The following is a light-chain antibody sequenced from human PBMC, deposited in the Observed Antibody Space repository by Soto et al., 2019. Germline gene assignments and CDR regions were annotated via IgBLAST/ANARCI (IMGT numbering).Light chain of an antibody. CDR2: DAS. Sequence: EIVLTQSPGTLSLSPGERATLSCRASQSLSSSQLAWYQQNLGRAPRLLIHDASSRAAGIPDRFSGSGSGTDFTLTITRLEPEDGAVYYCQQYGGSPRTFGQGTRLEIK. CDR3: QQYGGSPRT. CDR1: QSLSSSQ. V-gene: IGKV3-20*01. J-gene: IGKJ5*01.